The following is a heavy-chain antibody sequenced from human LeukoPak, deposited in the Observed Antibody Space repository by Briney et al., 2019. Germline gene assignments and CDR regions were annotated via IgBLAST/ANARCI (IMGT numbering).Heavy chain of an antibody. CDR1: VGSLSGYY. D-gene: IGHD2-2*01. V-gene: IGHV4-34*01. Sequence: SETLSLTCAVYVGSLSGYYWSWIREPPEKGLEWIGEINHSGSTNYNPTLKSRVTISVDTSKYPFSLKLSSVTAADTAVYYCARGRRVVPAASFRFPWVLDPWGQGTLVTASS. CDR2: INHSGST. J-gene: IGHJ5*02. CDR3: ARGRRVVPAASFRFPWVLDP.